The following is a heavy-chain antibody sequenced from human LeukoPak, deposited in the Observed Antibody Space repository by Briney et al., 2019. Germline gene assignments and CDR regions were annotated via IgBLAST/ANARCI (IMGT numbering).Heavy chain of an antibody. CDR1: GYTFTSYD. CDR2: MNPNSGNT. D-gene: IGHD6-13*01. Sequence: ASVKVSCKASGYTFTSYDINWVRQATGQGLEWMGWMNPNSGNTGYAQKFQGRVTITRNTSISTAYMELSRLRSDDTAVYYCARVMGSFEQLALDYWGQGTLVTVSS. J-gene: IGHJ4*02. V-gene: IGHV1-8*03. CDR3: ARVMGSFEQLALDY.